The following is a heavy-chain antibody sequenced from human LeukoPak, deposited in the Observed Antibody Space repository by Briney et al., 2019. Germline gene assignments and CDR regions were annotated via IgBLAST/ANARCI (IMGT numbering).Heavy chain of an antibody. CDR2: IKSKTDGGTT. D-gene: IGHD2-21*02. CDR1: GFTFSNAW. Sequence: GGSLRLSCVASGFTFSNAWTNWVRQAPGKGREWVGRIKSKTDGGTTDYAAPVKGRITISRDDSTNTLHLQMNSLKTEDPAVYYCTTSLAGAVTAVYPFDNWGQGTLVTVSS. V-gene: IGHV3-15*01. CDR3: TTSLAGAVTAVYPFDN. J-gene: IGHJ4*02.